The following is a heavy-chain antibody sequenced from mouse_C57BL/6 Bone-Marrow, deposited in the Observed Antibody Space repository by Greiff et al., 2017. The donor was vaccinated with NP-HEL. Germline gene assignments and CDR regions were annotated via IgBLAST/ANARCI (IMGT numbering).Heavy chain of an antibody. J-gene: IGHJ4*01. CDR1: GFTFSDYG. Sequence: EVQVVESGGGLVKPGGSLKLSCAASGFTFSDYGMHWVRQAPEKGLEWVAYISSGSSTIYYADTVKGRFTISRDNAKNTLFLQMTSLRSEDTAMYYCARKGYYGSSYRLGVDYWGQGTSVTVSS. D-gene: IGHD1-1*01. V-gene: IGHV5-17*01. CDR2: ISSGSSTI. CDR3: ARKGYYGSSYRLGVDY.